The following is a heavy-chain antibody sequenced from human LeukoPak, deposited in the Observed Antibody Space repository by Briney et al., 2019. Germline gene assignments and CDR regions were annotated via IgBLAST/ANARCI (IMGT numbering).Heavy chain of an antibody. D-gene: IGHD3-16*02. J-gene: IGHJ4*02. Sequence: GRSLRLSCAASGFTFSSYAMHWVRQAPGKGLEWVAVISYDGSNKYYADSVKGRFTISRDNSKNTLYLQMDSLRAEDTAVYYCAKEGLSFCGQGTLVTVSS. CDR3: AKEGLSF. V-gene: IGHV3-30-3*01. CDR1: GFTFSSYA. CDR2: ISYDGSNK.